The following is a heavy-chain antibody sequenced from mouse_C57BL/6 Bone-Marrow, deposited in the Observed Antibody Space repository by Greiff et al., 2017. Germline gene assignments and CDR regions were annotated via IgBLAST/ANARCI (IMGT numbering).Heavy chain of an antibody. J-gene: IGHJ4*01. V-gene: IGHV7-1*01. CDR2: SRNKANDYTT. D-gene: IGHD1-1*01. CDR3: ARDGNYYGIGYAMDY. Sequence: EVNVVESGGGLVQSGRSLRLSCATSGFTFSDFYMEWVRQAPGKGLEWIAASRNKANDYTTEYSASVKGRFIVSRDTSQSILYLQMNALRAEDTAIYYCARDGNYYGIGYAMDYWGQGTSVTVSS. CDR1: GFTFSDFY.